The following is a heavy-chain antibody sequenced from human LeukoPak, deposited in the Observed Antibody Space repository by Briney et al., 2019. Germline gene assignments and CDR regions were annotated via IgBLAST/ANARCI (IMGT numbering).Heavy chain of an antibody. J-gene: IGHJ5*02. CDR2: IYTSGST. CDR3: AREEGGYCSGGSCPNWFDP. V-gene: IGHV4-4*07. D-gene: IGHD2-15*01. CDR1: GGSISSYY. Sequence: SETLSLTCTLSGGSISSYYWSWLRQPAGKGLEWIGRIYTSGSTNYNPSLKSRVTMSVDTSKNQFSLKLSSVTAADTAVYYCAREEGGYCSGGSCPNWFDPWGQGTLVTVSS.